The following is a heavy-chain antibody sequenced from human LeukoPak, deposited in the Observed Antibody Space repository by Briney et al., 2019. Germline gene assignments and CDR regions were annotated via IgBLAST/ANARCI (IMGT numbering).Heavy chain of an antibody. CDR3: ARAPSEIGGYYPEYFRH. V-gene: IGHV3-74*01. Sequence: TGGSLRLSCAASGFPLSSYWMHWLRQAPGKGRVWVSRIKSDGSTNYADSVKGRFTISRDNAKNTVSLQMNSLRAEDTGVYYCARAPSEIGGYYPEYFRHWGQGTLVTVSS. D-gene: IGHD3-22*01. CDR2: IKSDGST. CDR1: GFPLSSYW. J-gene: IGHJ1*01.